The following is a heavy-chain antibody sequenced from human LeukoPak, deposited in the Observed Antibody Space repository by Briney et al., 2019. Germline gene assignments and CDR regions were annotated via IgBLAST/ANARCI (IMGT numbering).Heavy chain of an antibody. CDR3: ARDASMIVPRGGYFDY. Sequence: PSETLSLTCTVSGYSISSGYYWGWIRQPPGKGLEWIGNIYDRRSTSYNPSLKSRVTISVDTSKNQFSLKLSSVTAADTAVYYCARDASMIVPRGGYFDYWGQGTLVTVSS. J-gene: IGHJ4*02. D-gene: IGHD3-22*01. CDR1: GYSISSGYY. V-gene: IGHV4-38-2*02. CDR2: IYDRRST.